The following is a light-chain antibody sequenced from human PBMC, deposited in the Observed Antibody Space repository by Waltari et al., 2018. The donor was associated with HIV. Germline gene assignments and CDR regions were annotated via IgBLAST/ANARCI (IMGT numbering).Light chain of an antibody. CDR3: QVWDSGSDHV. Sequence: SYVLTQPPSISVAPGKTAKITCGGNNTGNRDVHWYQQKAGQAPILVISVDDDRPSGIPERFSGSNSENTATLTINRIEVGDEADYYCQVWDSGSDHVFGSGTTVTVL. CDR2: VDD. J-gene: IGLJ1*01. CDR1: NTGNRD. V-gene: IGLV3-21*01.